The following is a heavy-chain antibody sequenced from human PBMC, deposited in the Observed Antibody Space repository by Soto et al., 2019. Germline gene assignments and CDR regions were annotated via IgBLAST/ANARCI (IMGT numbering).Heavy chain of an antibody. D-gene: IGHD3-22*01. CDR2: INHSGST. CDR1: GGSFSGYY. J-gene: IGHJ3*02. Sequence: SETLSLTCAVYGGSFSGYYWSWIRQPPGKGLEWIGEINHSGSTNYNPSLKSRVTISVDTSKNQFSLKLSSVTAADTAVYYCARGRRYDSSGYSSDAFDIWGQGTMVT. CDR3: ARGRRYDSSGYSSDAFDI. V-gene: IGHV4-34*01.